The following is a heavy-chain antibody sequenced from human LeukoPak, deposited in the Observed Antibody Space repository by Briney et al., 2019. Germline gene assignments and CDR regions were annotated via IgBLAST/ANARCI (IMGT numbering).Heavy chain of an antibody. CDR2: IHYSGST. CDR1: GGSISSYY. CDR3: ARLEGSWGPWYFDL. V-gene: IGHV4-59*08. J-gene: IGHJ2*01. D-gene: IGHD3-16*01. Sequence: SETLSLTCTVSGGSISSYYWSWIRQPPGKGLECIGYIHYSGSTNYNPPLKSRVTISVDTSKNQFSLKLSSVTAADTAVYYCARLEGSWGPWYFDLWGRGTLVTVSS.